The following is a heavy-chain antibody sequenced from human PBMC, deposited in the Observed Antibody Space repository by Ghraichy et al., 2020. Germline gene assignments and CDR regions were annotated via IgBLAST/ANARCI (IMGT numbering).Heavy chain of an antibody. V-gene: IGHV3-33*01. CDR3: ARDQSTAMVAFDY. Sequence: GGSLRLSCAASGFTFSSYGMHWVRQAPGKGLEWVAVIWYDGSNKYYADSVKGRFTISRDNSKNTLYLQMNSLRVEDTAVYYCARDQSTAMVAFDYWGQGTLVTVSS. J-gene: IGHJ4*02. CDR2: IWYDGSNK. CDR1: GFTFSSYG. D-gene: IGHD5-18*01.